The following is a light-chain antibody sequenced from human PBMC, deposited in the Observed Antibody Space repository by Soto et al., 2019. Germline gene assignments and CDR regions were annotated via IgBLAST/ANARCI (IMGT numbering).Light chain of an antibody. CDR2: WAS. CDR3: QQYYGTPIT. J-gene: IGKJ5*01. CDR1: QSVLYSSNNKNY. Sequence: DIVMTQSPDSLAVSLGERATINCKSSQSVLYSSNNKNYLAWYQQKPGQPPKLLIYWASTRVSGVPDRFSGSGSGTDFTLTISSLQAEDVAFYYCQQYYGTPITFGQGTRLEIK. V-gene: IGKV4-1*01.